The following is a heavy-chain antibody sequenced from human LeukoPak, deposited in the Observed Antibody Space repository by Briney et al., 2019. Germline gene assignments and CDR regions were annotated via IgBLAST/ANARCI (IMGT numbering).Heavy chain of an antibody. V-gene: IGHV3-30*04. CDR1: GFTFSSYA. Sequence: PGGSPRLSCAASGFTFSSYAMHWVRQAPGKGLEWVAVISYDGSNKYYADSVKGRFTISRDNSKNTLYLQMNSLRAEDTAVYYCARDWFSSSGWYVREYYYYGMDVWGQGTTVTVSS. J-gene: IGHJ6*02. CDR2: ISYDGSNK. CDR3: ARDWFSSSGWYVREYYYYGMDV. D-gene: IGHD6-19*01.